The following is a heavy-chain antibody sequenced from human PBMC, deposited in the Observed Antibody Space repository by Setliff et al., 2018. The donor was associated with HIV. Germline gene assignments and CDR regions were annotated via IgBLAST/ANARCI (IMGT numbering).Heavy chain of an antibody. CDR2: IKTINEGATT. CDR3: TKNLYRSPWSPLDY. D-gene: IGHD6-19*01. V-gene: IGHV3-15*01. J-gene: IGHJ4*02. Sequence: PGGSLRLSCAASGFTFSSAWMSWVRQAPGKGLEWVGRIKTINEGATTYYAAPVKGRFTISRDDSKNTLYLQMNSLRAEDTAVYYCTKNLYRSPWSPLDYWGQGTLVTVSS. CDR1: GFTFSSAW.